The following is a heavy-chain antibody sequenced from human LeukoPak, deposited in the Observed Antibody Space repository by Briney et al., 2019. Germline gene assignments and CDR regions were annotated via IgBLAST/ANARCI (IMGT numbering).Heavy chain of an antibody. D-gene: IGHD5-12*01. V-gene: IGHV4-34*01. J-gene: IGHJ3*02. CDR1: GGSFSSYY. Sequence: PSETVSVTCAVYGGSFSSYYWSWVRQPPGKGLEWMGEINHSGSTNNNPSLKSRVPISVEPSKNQFSLKLSSVTAADTAVYYCAVAVEGAFDIWGQGTMVTVSS. CDR2: INHSGST. CDR3: AVAVEGAFDI.